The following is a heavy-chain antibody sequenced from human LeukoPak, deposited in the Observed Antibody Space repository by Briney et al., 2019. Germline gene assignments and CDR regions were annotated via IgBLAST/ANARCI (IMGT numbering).Heavy chain of an antibody. Sequence: GGSLRLSCAASGFTFSSYGMHWVRQAPGKGLEWVGFIRYDGSNKYYADSVKGRFTISRDNSKNTLYLQMNSLRAEDTAVYYCARKIGYSYGYGYFDYWGQGTLVTVSS. CDR2: IRYDGSNK. D-gene: IGHD5-18*01. CDR3: ARKIGYSYGYGYFDY. V-gene: IGHV3-30*02. J-gene: IGHJ4*02. CDR1: GFTFSSYG.